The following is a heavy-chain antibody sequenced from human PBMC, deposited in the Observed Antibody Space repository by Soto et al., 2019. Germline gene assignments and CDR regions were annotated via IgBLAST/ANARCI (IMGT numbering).Heavy chain of an antibody. J-gene: IGHJ4*02. CDR2: INHSGST. Sequence: SETLSLTCAVYGGSFSGYYWSWIRQPPGKGLEWIGEINHSGSTNYNPSLKSRVTISVDTSKNQFSLKLSSVTAADTAVYYCARERQWLLVDYWGQGTLVTVSS. CDR3: ARERQWLLVDY. CDR1: GGSFSGYY. V-gene: IGHV4-34*01. D-gene: IGHD6-19*01.